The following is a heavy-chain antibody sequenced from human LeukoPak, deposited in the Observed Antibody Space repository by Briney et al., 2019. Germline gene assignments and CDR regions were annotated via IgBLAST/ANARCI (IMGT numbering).Heavy chain of an antibody. CDR3: ARDKVPDYYYYGMDV. CDR1: GYXFTSYG. Sequence: ASVKVSCKASGYXFTSYGISWVRQAPGQGLEWMGWISAYNGNTNYAQKLQGRVTMTTDTSTSTAYMELRSLRSDDTAVYYCARDKVPDYYYYGMDVWGQGTTVTVSS. V-gene: IGHV1-18*01. J-gene: IGHJ6*02. CDR2: ISAYNGNT.